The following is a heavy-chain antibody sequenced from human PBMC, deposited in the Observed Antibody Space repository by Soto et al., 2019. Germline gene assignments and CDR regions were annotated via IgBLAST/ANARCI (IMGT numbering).Heavy chain of an antibody. J-gene: IGHJ5*02. CDR3: ARGVAGSGYDL. V-gene: IGHV6-1*01. D-gene: IGHD6-19*01. CDR2: AYYRSNWRH. CDR1: GDSVSSNTAA. Sequence: SQTLSLTCAISGDSVSSNTAAWNWIRSSPSSGLEWLGRAYYRSNWRHDYAVSVKSRITVNPDTSKNHFSLQLNSVTPDDTAVYYCARGVAGSGYDLWGQGTLVTVPQ.